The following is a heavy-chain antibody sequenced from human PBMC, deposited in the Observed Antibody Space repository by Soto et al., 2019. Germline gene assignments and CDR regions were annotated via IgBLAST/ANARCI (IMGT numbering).Heavy chain of an antibody. CDR1: GGSISSGDYY. J-gene: IGHJ6*02. V-gene: IGHV4-30-4*01. D-gene: IGHD6-19*01. Sequence: SETLSLTCTVSGGSISSGDYYWSWIRQPPGKGLEWIGYIYYSGSPYYNPSLKSRVTISVDTSKNQFSLKLSSVTAADTAVYYCARGLGSYYYYGMDVWGQGTTVTVSS. CDR3: ARGLGSYYYYGMDV. CDR2: IYYSGSP.